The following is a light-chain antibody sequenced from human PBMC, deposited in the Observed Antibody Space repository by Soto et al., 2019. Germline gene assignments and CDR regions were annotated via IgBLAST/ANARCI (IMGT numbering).Light chain of an antibody. CDR2: GES. CDR1: QSVSSN. CDR3: QKYNHWPLM. J-gene: IGKJ1*01. Sequence: EIVMTQSPATLSLSPGERATLSCRASQSVSSNLVWYQQKTGQAPRLLIYGESTRATGIPARFSGSESGTELTLTISSLQSEDFAVYYCQKYNHWPLMFGQGTKVDIK. V-gene: IGKV3-15*01.